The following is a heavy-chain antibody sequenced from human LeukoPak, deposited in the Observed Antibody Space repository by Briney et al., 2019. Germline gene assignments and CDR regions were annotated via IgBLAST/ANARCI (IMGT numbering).Heavy chain of an antibody. J-gene: IGHJ5*02. CDR2: INPNSGGT. CDR3: ARTYYYGSGSYRSAPFDP. V-gene: IGHV1-2*02. D-gene: IGHD3-10*01. Sequence: ASVKVSCKASGYTFTGYYMHWVRQAPGEGLEWMGWINPNSGGTNYAQKFQGRVTMTRDTSISTAYMELSRLRSDGTAVYYCARTYYYGSGSYRSAPFDPWGQGTLVTVSS. CDR1: GYTFTGYY.